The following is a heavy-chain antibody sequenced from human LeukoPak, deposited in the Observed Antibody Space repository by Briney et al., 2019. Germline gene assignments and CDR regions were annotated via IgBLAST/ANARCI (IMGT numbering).Heavy chain of an antibody. CDR2: LSSGGST. Sequence: GGSLRLSCAAPGFTVSSDYMSWVRQAPGKGLECVSVLSSGGSTYYANSVKGRFTISRDNFKNTLYLQMNSLRAEDTAVYYCASSGDSGYDYDKAFDIWGQGTMVTVSS. CDR1: GFTVSSDY. V-gene: IGHV3-53*01. D-gene: IGHD5-12*01. J-gene: IGHJ3*02. CDR3: ASSGDSGYDYDKAFDI.